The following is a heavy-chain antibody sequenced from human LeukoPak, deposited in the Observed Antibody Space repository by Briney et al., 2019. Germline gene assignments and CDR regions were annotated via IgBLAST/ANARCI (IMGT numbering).Heavy chain of an antibody. V-gene: IGHV3-74*03. CDR1: GFTFSSYW. D-gene: IGHD2-15*01. Sequence: PGGSLRLSCAASGFTFSSYWMHWVRPAPGKGLVWVSSINTEGSTTKYADSVKGRFTISRDNAKNMLYLQMNSLRAEDTAVFYCAGGPSAAYWGQGTLVTVSS. CDR2: INTEGSTT. CDR3: AGGPSAAY. J-gene: IGHJ4*02.